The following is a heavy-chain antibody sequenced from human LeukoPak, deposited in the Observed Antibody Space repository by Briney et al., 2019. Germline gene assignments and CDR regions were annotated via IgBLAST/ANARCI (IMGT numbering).Heavy chain of an antibody. J-gene: IGHJ4*02. CDR3: ARDGFGDIDFDY. V-gene: IGHV1-18*04. Sequence: ASVKVSCKASGYTFTSSGISWVRQAPGQGLEWLGWISGHNGNTNYAQKFQGRLTMTADTSTSTAYMELRSLRSDDTAVYYCARDGFGDIDFDYWGQGTLVTVSS. D-gene: IGHD3-10*01. CDR1: GYTFTSSG. CDR2: ISGHNGNT.